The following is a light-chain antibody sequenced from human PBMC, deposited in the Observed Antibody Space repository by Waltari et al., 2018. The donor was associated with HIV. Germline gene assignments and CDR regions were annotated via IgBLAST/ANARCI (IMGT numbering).Light chain of an antibody. CDR1: SSNIGINA. Sequence: QSVLTQPPSASGTPGQRVTISCSGSSSNIGINAVHWYQQFPGTAPNLRIYSNNQRPSGVPDRFSGSKSGTSASLAISGLQSEDEADYYCAAWDDSLNGLVFGTGTKVTVL. V-gene: IGLV1-44*01. CDR3: AAWDDSLNGLV. J-gene: IGLJ1*01. CDR2: SNN.